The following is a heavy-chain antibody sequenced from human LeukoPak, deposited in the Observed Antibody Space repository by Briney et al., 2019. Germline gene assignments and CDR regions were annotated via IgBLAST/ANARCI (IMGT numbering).Heavy chain of an antibody. CDR3: ARQTHSRPFDY. CDR1: GYTFTGYY. CDR2: VDPEDGET. D-gene: IGHD3-22*01. J-gene: IGHJ4*02. Sequence: ASVKVSCKASGYTFTGYYMHWVRQAPGQGLEWMGRVDPEDGETIYAEKFQGRVTITADTSTDTAYMELSSLRSDDTAVYYCARQTHSRPFDYWGQGTLVTVSS. V-gene: IGHV1-69-2*01.